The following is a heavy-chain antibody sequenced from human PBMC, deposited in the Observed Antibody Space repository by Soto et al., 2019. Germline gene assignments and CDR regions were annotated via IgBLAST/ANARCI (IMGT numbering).Heavy chain of an antibody. Sequence: PSETLSLTCTVSGGSISSSTYSWGWIRQPPGKGLEWIGSIYYSGSTYYNPSLKSRVTISVDTSKNQFSLKLSSVTAADTAVYYCAGLVVVAATENFDYWGQGTLVTVSS. D-gene: IGHD2-15*01. V-gene: IGHV4-39*01. CDR1: GGSISSSTYS. CDR2: IYYSGST. CDR3: AGLVVVAATENFDY. J-gene: IGHJ4*02.